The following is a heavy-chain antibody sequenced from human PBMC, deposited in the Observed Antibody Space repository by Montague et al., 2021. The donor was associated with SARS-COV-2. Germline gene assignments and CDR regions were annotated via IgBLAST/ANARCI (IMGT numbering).Heavy chain of an antibody. CDR1: GGSISSSNYY. J-gene: IGHJ6*02. CDR2: MYYSGST. V-gene: IGHV4-39*07. D-gene: IGHD3-10*01. Sequence: SETLSLTCTVSGGSISSSNYYWGWLRQLPGKGLEWIGNMYYSGSTYYNPSLKSRVTISIDTSKNQFSLKLSSVTAADTAVYYCARDDIVLQGVTKGMDVWGQGTTVTVSS. CDR3: ARDDIVLQGVTKGMDV.